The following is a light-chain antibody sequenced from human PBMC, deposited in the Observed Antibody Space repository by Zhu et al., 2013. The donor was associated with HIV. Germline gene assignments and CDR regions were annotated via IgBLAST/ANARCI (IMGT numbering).Light chain of an antibody. V-gene: IGLV1-44*01. J-gene: IGLJ2*01. CDR2: SDN. Sequence: QSVLTQSPSASGTPGQRVTMSCSGSNSNIGTNAVNWYQHLPGTAPKLVIYSDNQRPSGVPDRFSGSKSGTSASLAISGLRSEDEADYYCAAWDDSLNGVVFGGGTKLTVL. CDR3: AAWDDSLNGVV. CDR1: NSNIGTNA.